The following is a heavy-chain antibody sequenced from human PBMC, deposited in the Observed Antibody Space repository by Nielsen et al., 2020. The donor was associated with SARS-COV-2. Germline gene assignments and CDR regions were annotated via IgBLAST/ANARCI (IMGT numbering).Heavy chain of an antibody. CDR2: ISGSGGST. J-gene: IGHJ4*02. Sequence: GGSLRLSCSASGFTFSNTWMDWVRQAPGKGLEWVSAISGSGGSTYYADSVKGRFTISRDNSKNTLYLQMNSLRAEDTAVYYCAKDRRGGLYDSSGYYGHTWGQGTLVTVSS. V-gene: IGHV3-23*01. CDR1: GFTFSNTW. D-gene: IGHD3-22*01. CDR3: AKDRRGGLYDSSGYYGHT.